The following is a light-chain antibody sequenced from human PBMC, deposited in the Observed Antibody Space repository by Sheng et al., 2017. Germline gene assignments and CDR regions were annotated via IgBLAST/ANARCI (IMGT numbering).Light chain of an antibody. CDR3: YSRDSSGDHGV. CDR2: DKN. V-gene: IGLV3-19*01. J-gene: IGLJ1*01. CDR1: SLRRFFY. Sequence: SELTQDPGVSVALGQTVRITCQGDSLRRFFYATWYQQKAGXAPLLVIYDKNSRPSGIPDRFSGSRSGNTASLTITGAQAEDDADYYCYSRDSSGDHGVFGTGTKVTVL.